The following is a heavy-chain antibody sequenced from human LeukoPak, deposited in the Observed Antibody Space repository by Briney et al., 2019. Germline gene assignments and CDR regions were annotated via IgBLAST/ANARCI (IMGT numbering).Heavy chain of an antibody. CDR1: GYSFTTYW. D-gene: IGHD6-13*01. Sequence: GESLKISCKGSGYSFTTYWIGWVRQMPGKGLEWMGIIYPGDSDTKYSPSFQGQVTISADKAISTAYLQWSNLKASDTAMYYCARRGSSWPEDNYYMDVWGKGTTVTVSS. CDR3: ARRGSSWPEDNYYMDV. J-gene: IGHJ6*03. CDR2: IYPGDSDT. V-gene: IGHV5-51*01.